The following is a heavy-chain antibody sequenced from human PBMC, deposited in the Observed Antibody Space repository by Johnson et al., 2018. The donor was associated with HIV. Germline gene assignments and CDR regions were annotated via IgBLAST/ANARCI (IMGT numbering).Heavy chain of an antibody. V-gene: IGHV3-66*01. CDR2: IYSGGST. CDR1: GFTFSPSS. D-gene: IGHD4-23*01. J-gene: IGHJ3*02. CDR3: AKDVSVVTPSGSFDI. Sequence: VQLVESGGGLVQPGGSLRLSCAASGFTFSPSSMSWVPQAPGKGLAWVSVIYSGGSTFYADSVKGRFTISRDNSKNTLYLQMNSLRAEDTAVYYCAKDVSVVTPSGSFDIWGQGTRVTVSS.